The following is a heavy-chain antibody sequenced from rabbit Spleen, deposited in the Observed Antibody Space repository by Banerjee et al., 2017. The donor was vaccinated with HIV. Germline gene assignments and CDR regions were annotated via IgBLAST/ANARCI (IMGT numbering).Heavy chain of an antibody. V-gene: IGHV1S43*01. CDR3: GRVKSGENLMVLDL. CDR1: GLDFSSSYY. Sequence: QSLVESGGGLVQPEGSLTLTRKASGLDFSSSYYMCWVRQAPGKGLEWIGCIYSSNGNTWYASWVNGRFTISKTSSTVDLKMTSLTAADTATYFCGRVKSGENLMVLDLWGPGTLVTVS. CDR2: IYSSNGNT. J-gene: IGHJ4*01. D-gene: IGHD4-1*01.